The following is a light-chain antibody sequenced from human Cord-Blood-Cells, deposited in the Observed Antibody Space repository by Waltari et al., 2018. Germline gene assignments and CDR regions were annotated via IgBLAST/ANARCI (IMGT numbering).Light chain of an antibody. CDR3: SSYAGSNNWV. CDR2: EGS. J-gene: IGLJ3*02. V-gene: IGLV2-8*01. Sequence: QSALTQPPSASGSPGQSVTISCTGPSSDVGGYNYVSWYQPHPGKAPKLMIYEGSKRPSGVPDRFSGSKSGNTASLTVSGLQAEDEADYYCSSYAGSNNWVFGGGTKLTVL. CDR1: SSDVGGYNY.